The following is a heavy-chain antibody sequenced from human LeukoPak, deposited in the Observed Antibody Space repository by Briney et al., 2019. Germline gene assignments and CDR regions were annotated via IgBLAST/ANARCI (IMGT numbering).Heavy chain of an antibody. Sequence: GGSLRLSCAASGFTFSSYSMNWVRQAPGKGLEWVSSISSSSSYIYYADSVKGRFTISRDNAENSLYLQMNSLRAEDTAVYYCARGGMVTIFGVADYWGQGTLVPVSS. CDR1: GFTFSSYS. J-gene: IGHJ4*02. V-gene: IGHV3-21*01. CDR3: ARGGMVTIFGVADY. D-gene: IGHD3-3*01. CDR2: ISSSSSYI.